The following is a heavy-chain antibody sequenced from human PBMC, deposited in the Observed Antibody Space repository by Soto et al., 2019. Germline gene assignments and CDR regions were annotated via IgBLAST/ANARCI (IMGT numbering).Heavy chain of an antibody. CDR3: ARHDFWSGYFDY. CDR2: IYWDDDK. Sequence: QSGPTLVNPTQTLTLTCTFSGFSLSTSGVGVGWIRQPPGKALEWLALIYWDDDKRYSPSLKSRLTITKDTSKNQVVLTMTNVDPVDTATYYCARHDFWSGYFDYWGQGTLVTVSS. D-gene: IGHD3-3*01. J-gene: IGHJ4*02. V-gene: IGHV2-5*02. CDR1: GFSLSTSGVG.